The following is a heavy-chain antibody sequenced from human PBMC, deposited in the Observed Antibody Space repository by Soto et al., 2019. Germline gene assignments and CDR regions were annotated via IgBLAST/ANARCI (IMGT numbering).Heavy chain of an antibody. CDR2: IDPSDSQT. V-gene: IGHV5-10-1*01. J-gene: IGHJ4*02. CDR1: GYSFAGYW. D-gene: IGHD3-22*01. Sequence: PGESLKISCQGSGYSFAGYWITWVRQKPGKGLEWMGRIDPSDSQTYYSPSFRGHVTISVTKSITTVFLQWSSLRASDTAMYYCARQIYDSDTGPNFQYYFESWGQGT. CDR3: ARQIYDSDTGPNFQYYFES.